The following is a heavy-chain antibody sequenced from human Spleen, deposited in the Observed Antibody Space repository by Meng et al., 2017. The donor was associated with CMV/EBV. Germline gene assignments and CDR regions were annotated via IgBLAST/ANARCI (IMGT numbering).Heavy chain of an antibody. D-gene: IGHD3-10*01. CDR2: IRYDGSDK. CDR3: AKDLGRGYYYGMDV. V-gene: IGHV3-30*02. J-gene: IGHJ6*02. Sequence: GESLKISCAASGFTFNSYGIHWVRQAPGKGLEWVSFIRYDGSDKYYADSVKGRFAISRDNSKNTLYLQMNSLRAEDTAVYYCAKDLGRGYYYGMDVWSRGTTVTVSS. CDR1: GFTFNSYG.